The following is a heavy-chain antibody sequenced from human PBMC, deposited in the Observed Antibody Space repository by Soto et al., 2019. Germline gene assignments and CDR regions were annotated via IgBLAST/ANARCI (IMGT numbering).Heavy chain of an antibody. CDR1: GGSISSGGYY. Sequence: QVQLQESGPGLVKPSQTLSLTCTVSGGSISSGGYYWRWIRQHPGKGLEWIGYIYYSGRTYHNPYLKSRITISVDTSKNQFSLKLSSVTAADTAVYYCARAGAVNWFDPWGQGTLVTVSS. J-gene: IGHJ5*02. CDR2: IYYSGRT. V-gene: IGHV4-31*03. CDR3: ARAGAVNWFDP.